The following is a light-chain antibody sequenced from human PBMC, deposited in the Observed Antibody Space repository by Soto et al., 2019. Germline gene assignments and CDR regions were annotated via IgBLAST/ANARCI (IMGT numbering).Light chain of an antibody. J-gene: IGKJ1*01. V-gene: IGKV1-5*03. CDR3: QHYNSYSEA. CDR2: KAS. Sequence: DIQMTQSPSTLSGSVGDRVTITCRASQTIRRWLAWYQQKPGKAPKLLIYKASTLKSGVPSRFSGSGSGTEFTLTISSLQPDDFATYYCQHYNSYSEAFGQGTKVDSK. CDR1: QTIRRW.